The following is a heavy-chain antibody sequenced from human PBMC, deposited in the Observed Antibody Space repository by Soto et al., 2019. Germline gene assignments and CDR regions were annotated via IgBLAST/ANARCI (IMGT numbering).Heavy chain of an antibody. Sequence: GEXLKISCKGSGYSFTSYWIGWVRQMPGKGLEWMGIIYPGDSDTRYSPSFQGQVTISADKSISTAYLQWSSLKASDTAMYYCARHRLERGYSYGSYYYYGMDVWGQGTTVTVSS. CDR2: IYPGDSDT. V-gene: IGHV5-51*01. CDR3: ARHRLERGYSYGSYYYYGMDV. CDR1: GYSFTSYW. D-gene: IGHD5-18*01. J-gene: IGHJ6*02.